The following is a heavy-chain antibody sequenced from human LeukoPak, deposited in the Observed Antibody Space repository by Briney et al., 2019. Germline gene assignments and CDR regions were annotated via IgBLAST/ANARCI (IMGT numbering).Heavy chain of an antibody. CDR2: MNPNSGNT. CDR1: GYTFTSYD. CDR3: AINTVTSLNDAFDI. V-gene: IGHV1-8*03. Sequence: ASVKVSCKASGYTFTSYDINWVRQATGQGLEWMGWMNPNSGNTGYAQKFQGRVTITRNTSISTAYMELSSLRSEDTAVYYCAINTVTSLNDAFDIWGQGTMVTVSS. D-gene: IGHD4-17*01. J-gene: IGHJ3*02.